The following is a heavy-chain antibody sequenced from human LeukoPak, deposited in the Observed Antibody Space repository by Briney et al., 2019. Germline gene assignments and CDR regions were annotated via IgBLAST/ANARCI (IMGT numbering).Heavy chain of an antibody. J-gene: IGHJ4*02. V-gene: IGHV4-30-4*01. CDR2: IYYSGST. Sequence: PSETLSLTCTVSGGSISSGDYYWRWIRQPPGRGLEWIGYIYYSGSTYYNPSLKSRVTISVDTSKNQFSLKLSSVTAADTAVYYCARGEGYGFWSGYSLPSVLDYWGQGTLVTVSS. CDR3: ARGEGYGFWSGYSLPSVLDY. D-gene: IGHD3-3*01. CDR1: GGSISSGDYY.